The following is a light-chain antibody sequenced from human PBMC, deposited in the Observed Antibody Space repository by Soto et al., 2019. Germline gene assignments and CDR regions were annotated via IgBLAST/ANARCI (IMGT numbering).Light chain of an antibody. CDR2: DVS. CDR3: QQYNGYPLT. Sequence: DIPMTQSPSTLSASVGDRVTITCRASQTLRTWLAWYQQKPGKAPKLLIYDVSILQSGVPSRFSGSGSGTAFTLTISSLQPDDFATSYCQQYNGYPLTFGGGTKVEFK. V-gene: IGKV1-5*01. CDR1: QTLRTW. J-gene: IGKJ4*01.